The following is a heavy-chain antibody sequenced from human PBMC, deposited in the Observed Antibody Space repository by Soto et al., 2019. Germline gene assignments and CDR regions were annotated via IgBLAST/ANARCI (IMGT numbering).Heavy chain of an antibody. CDR3: ARGILSYYGDYYSYGMDV. Sequence: SETLSLTCTVSGGSISSYYWSWIRQPPGKGLEWIGYIYYSGSTNYNPSLKSRVTISVDTSKNQFSLKLSSVTAADTAVYYCARGILSYYGDYYSYGMDVSGQGTTLTVSS. CDR1: GGSISSYY. CDR2: IYYSGST. D-gene: IGHD4-17*01. V-gene: IGHV4-59*01. J-gene: IGHJ6*02.